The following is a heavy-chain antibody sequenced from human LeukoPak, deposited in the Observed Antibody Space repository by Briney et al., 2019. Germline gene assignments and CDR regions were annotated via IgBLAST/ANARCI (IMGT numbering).Heavy chain of an antibody. V-gene: IGHV3-48*01. J-gene: IGHJ3*02. CDR1: GFTFSSYS. Sequence: TGGSLRLSCAASGFTFSSYSMNWVRQAPGKGLEWVSYISSSSSTIYYADSVKGRFTISRDNSRNTLYLQMNSLRAEDTAVYYCAKVINWNDVPDAFDIWGQGTMVTVSS. CDR2: ISSSSSTI. CDR3: AKVINWNDVPDAFDI. D-gene: IGHD1-20*01.